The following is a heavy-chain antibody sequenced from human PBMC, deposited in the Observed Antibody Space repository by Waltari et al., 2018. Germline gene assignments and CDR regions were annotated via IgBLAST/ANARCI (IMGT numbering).Heavy chain of an antibody. V-gene: IGHV4-4*07. J-gene: IGHJ3*02. Sequence: QVQLQESGPGLVKPSETLSLTCTVSGGSISSYYWSWIRQPAGKGLVCGGRIYTIGRTHYNPTLKSRVTMSVDTSKNQFSLKLSSVTAADTAVYYCARDLIRKYQLQTYAFDIWGQGTMVTVSS. CDR3: ARDLIRKYQLQTYAFDI. D-gene: IGHD2-2*01. CDR2: IYTIGRT. CDR1: GGSISSYY.